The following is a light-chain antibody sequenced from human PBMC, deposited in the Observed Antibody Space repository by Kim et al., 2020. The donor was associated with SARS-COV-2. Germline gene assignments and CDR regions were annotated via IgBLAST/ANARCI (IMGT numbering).Light chain of an antibody. CDR3: QVWASSSDHPV. J-gene: IGLJ3*02. Sequence: SYELTQPPSVSVGPGKTARITCGGNNIGSKRVHWYQQKPGQAPVLVIYYDSNRPSGLPERFSGPTSGNTATLTISRVGVGDQAHYYCQVWASSSDHPVFGVGTQRIFL. CDR1: NIGSKR. V-gene: IGLV3-21*04. CDR2: YDS.